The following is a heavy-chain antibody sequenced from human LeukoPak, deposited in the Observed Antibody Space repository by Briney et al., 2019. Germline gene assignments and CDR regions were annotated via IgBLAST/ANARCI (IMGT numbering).Heavy chain of an antibody. V-gene: IGHV3-66*02. CDR2: IYAGGET. D-gene: IGHD1-1*01. CDR3: ARARIGTSGTKSNRWFDP. Sequence: GGSHRLSCAASGFTFTTNYMTWVRQAPGKGLEWVSHIYAGGETFYSDSVKGRFTVSRDKSSNTLYLQMNSLSAEDTAFYYCARARIGTSGTKSNRWFDPWGQGILVTVAS. J-gene: IGHJ5*02. CDR1: GFTFTTNY.